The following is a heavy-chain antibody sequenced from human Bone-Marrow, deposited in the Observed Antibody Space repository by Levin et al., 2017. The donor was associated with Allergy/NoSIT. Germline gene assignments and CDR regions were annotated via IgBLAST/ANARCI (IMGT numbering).Heavy chain of an antibody. CDR1: GFTFDDYG. V-gene: IGHV3-20*04. J-gene: IGHJ5*02. CDR3: ARDWSPSYYYGSGSSNWFDP. Sequence: SCAASGFTFDDYGMSWVRQAPGKGLEWVSGINWNGGSTGYADSVKGRFTISRDNAKNSLYLQMNSLRAEDTALYYCARDWSPSYYYGSGSSNWFDPWGQGTLVTVSS. CDR2: INWNGGST. D-gene: IGHD3-10*01.